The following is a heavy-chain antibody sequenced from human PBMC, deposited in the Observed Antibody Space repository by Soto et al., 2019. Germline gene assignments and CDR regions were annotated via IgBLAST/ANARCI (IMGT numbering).Heavy chain of an antibody. V-gene: IGHV3-23*01. CDR1: GFTFSSYA. CDR2: ISGAAGST. Sequence: EVQLLESGGGLVQPGGSLRLSCAASGFTFSSYAMSWVRQAPGKGLEWVSAISGAAGSTYYADSVKGRFTVSSDNSENTLYLQMNSLRAEDTAVYYCAKTPHSSSYSSLDYWGQGTLVTVSS. J-gene: IGHJ4*02. D-gene: IGHD2-15*01. CDR3: AKTPHSSSYSSLDY.